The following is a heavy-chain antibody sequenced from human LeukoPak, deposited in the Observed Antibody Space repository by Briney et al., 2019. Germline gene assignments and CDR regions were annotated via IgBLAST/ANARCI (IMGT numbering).Heavy chain of an antibody. Sequence: SETLSLTCAVYGGSFSGYYWSWIRQPPGKGLEWIGEINHSGSTNYNPSLKSRVTISVDTSENQFSLKLSSVTAADTAVYYCARERHSSGWYAGDLDYWGQGTLVTVSS. CDR2: INHSGST. D-gene: IGHD6-19*01. J-gene: IGHJ4*02. CDR3: ARERHSSGWYAGDLDY. CDR1: GGSFSGYY. V-gene: IGHV4-34*01.